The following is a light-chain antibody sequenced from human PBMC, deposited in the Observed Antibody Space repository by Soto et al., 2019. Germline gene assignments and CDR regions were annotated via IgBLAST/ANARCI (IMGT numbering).Light chain of an antibody. CDR3: HQLNNYPLT. V-gene: IGKV1-9*01. CDR2: AAS. Sequence: DIQVTQSPSFLSASVGDRVSITCRASQGIGSYLAWYQQKPGKAPNLLIYAASTLQSGVPSRFSGSGSGTDFTLTISSLQPEDFATYYCHQLNNYPLTFGGGTKVDIK. CDR1: QGIGSY. J-gene: IGKJ4*01.